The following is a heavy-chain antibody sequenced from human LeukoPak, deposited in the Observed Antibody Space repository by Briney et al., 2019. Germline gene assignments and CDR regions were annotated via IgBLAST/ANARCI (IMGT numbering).Heavy chain of an antibody. Sequence: GGSLRLSCAASGFTFSSSWMDWVRQAPGKGLEWVANIKEDGSLAFYVDSVKGRFTISRDNAKNSLYLQMNSLRVDDTAVYYCARDRGYKAFDIWGQGTMVTVSS. CDR3: ARDRGYKAFDI. D-gene: IGHD5-18*01. CDR1: GFTFSSSW. CDR2: IKEDGSLA. V-gene: IGHV3-7*03. J-gene: IGHJ3*02.